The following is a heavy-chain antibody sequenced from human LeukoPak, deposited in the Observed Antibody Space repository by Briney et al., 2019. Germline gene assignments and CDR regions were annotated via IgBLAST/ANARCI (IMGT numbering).Heavy chain of an antibody. CDR2: IGGYTGHT. CDR1: GYSFTSYG. CDR3: ARDGSCSGGSCAMDGWFDP. Sequence: ASVKVSCKTSGYSFTSYGVTWVRQAPGQGLEWMGWIGGYTGHTNYVQKFQGRVAMTTDTSTSTAYMELRSLTSDDTAVYYCARDGSCSGGSCAMDGWFDPWGQGTLVTVSS. V-gene: IGHV1-18*01. J-gene: IGHJ5*02. D-gene: IGHD2-15*01.